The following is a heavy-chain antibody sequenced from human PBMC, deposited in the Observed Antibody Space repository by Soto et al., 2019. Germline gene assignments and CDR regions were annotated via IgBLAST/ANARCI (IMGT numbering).Heavy chain of an antibody. Sequence: PSETLSLTCAVSGGSISSGGYSRSWIRQPPGKGLEWIGYIYHSGSTYYNPSLKSRVTISVDRSKNQFSLKLSSVTAADTAVYYCASTQYGGKSSGAFDIWGQGTMLTVSS. CDR3: ASTQYGGKSSGAFDI. J-gene: IGHJ3*02. CDR2: IYHSGST. CDR1: GGSISSGGYS. D-gene: IGHD2-15*01. V-gene: IGHV4-30-2*01.